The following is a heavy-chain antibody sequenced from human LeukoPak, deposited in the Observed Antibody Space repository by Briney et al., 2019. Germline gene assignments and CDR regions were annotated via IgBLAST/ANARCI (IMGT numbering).Heavy chain of an antibody. CDR2: IWYDGSNK. CDR3: ARARGYCSGGSCPALGGMDV. Sequence: GGSLRLSCAASGFTFSSYGMHWVRQAPGKGLEWVAVIWYDGSNKYYADSVKGRFTISRDNSKNTLYPQMNSLRAEDTAVYYCARARGYCSGGSCPALGGMDVWGKGTTVTVSS. V-gene: IGHV3-33*01. D-gene: IGHD2-15*01. CDR1: GFTFSSYG. J-gene: IGHJ6*04.